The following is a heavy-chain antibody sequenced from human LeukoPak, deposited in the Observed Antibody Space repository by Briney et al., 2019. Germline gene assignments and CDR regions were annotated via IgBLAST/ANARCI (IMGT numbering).Heavy chain of an antibody. CDR1: GYTFTSYG. J-gene: IGHJ6*02. CDR2: ISAYNGNT. V-gene: IGHV1-18*04. D-gene: IGHD3-16*02. Sequence: ASVKVSCKASGYTFTSYGISWVRQAPGQGLEWMGWISAYNGNTNYAQKLQGRVTITADKSTSTAYMELSSLRSEDTAVYYCARGIMITFGGVIVPYYYGMDVWGQGTTVTVSS. CDR3: ARGIMITFGGVIVPYYYGMDV.